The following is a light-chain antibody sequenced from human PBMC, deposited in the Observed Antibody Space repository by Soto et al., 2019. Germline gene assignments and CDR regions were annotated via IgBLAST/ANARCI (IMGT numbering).Light chain of an antibody. J-gene: IGLJ1*01. CDR2: DVS. V-gene: IGLV2-11*01. Sequence: QSVLTQPRSVSGSPGQSVTISCTGTSSDVGDYDYVSWYQQHPGKAPKLMIYDVSERPSGVPDRFSGSKSGNTASLTISGLQAEDEADYYCCSYAGSYTYVVGTGTKVTVL. CDR3: CSYAGSYTYV. CDR1: SSDVGDYDY.